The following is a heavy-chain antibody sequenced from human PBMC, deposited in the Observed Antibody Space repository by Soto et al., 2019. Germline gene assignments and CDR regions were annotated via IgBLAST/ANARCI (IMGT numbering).Heavy chain of an antibody. J-gene: IGHJ3*02. CDR3: ARDDSRAYYYDAFDI. CDR1: GFTFSSYA. D-gene: IGHD3-22*01. Sequence: EVQLLESGGGLAQPGGSLRLSCAASGFTFSSYAMTWVRQAPGQGLEWVSVSSGSGGSTYYADSVKGRFTISRDNSKNTLDLQMNSLRAEDTAVYYCARDDSRAYYYDAFDIWGQGTMVTVSS. V-gene: IGHV3-23*01. CDR2: SSGSGGST.